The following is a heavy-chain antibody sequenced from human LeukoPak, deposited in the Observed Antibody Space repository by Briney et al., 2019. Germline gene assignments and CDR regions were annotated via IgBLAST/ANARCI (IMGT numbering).Heavy chain of an antibody. CDR2: IHTSGST. CDR1: GGSSGPYY. Sequence: SETLSLTCTVSGGSSGPYYWTWIRQFPGKGLERIGNIHTSGSTDYNPSLKSRVTMSMDKSKNQLSLSLTSVTAADTAVYYCARPGQSSWWVYFNFWGPGTLVTVSS. J-gene: IGHJ4*02. D-gene: IGHD2-15*01. CDR3: ARPGQSSWWVYFNF. V-gene: IGHV4-4*09.